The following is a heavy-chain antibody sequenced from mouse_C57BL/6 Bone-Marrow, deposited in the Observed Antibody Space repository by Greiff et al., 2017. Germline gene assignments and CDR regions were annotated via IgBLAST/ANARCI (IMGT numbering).Heavy chain of an antibody. CDR2: IWWDDDK. Sequence: VTLKVCGPGILQPSQTLSLTCSFSGFSLSTFGMGVGWIRQPSGKGLEWLAHIWWDDDKYYNPALKSRLTISKDTSKNQVFLKIANVDTADTATYYCARIERGYYGWGYYFDYWGQGTTLTVSS. CDR1: GFSLSTFGMG. J-gene: IGHJ2*01. CDR3: ARIERGYYGWGYYFDY. D-gene: IGHD1-1*01. V-gene: IGHV8-8*01.